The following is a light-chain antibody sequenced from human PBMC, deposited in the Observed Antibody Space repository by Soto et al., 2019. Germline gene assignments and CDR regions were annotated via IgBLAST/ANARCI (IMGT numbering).Light chain of an antibody. Sequence: DMQMTQSPSSLSASVGDRVTITCRASQGISNFLAWHQQKPGNVPKLLIYAASTLQSGVPSRFSGSGSGTDFTLTITSLKPEDVATYYCQKYNSAPWTFGQGTRVEIK. V-gene: IGKV1-27*01. J-gene: IGKJ1*01. CDR3: QKYNSAPWT. CDR1: QGISNF. CDR2: AAS.